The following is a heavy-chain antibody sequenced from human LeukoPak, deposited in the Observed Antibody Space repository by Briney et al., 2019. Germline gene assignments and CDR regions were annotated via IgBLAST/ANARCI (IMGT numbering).Heavy chain of an antibody. CDR1: GGSISSGDYY. D-gene: IGHD3-22*01. V-gene: IGHV4-30-4*01. Sequence: SETLSLTCTVSGGSISSGDYYWSWIRQPPGKGLEWIGYIYYSGSTYYNPSLKSRVTISVDTSKNQFSLKLSSVTAADTAVYYCARVGDYYDSTSFGYWGQGTLVTVSS. CDR3: ARVGDYYDSTSFGY. J-gene: IGHJ4*02. CDR2: IYYSGST.